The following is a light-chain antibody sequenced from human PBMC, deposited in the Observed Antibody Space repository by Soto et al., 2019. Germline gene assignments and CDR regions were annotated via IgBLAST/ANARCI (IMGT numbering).Light chain of an antibody. CDR2: EAS. CDR1: QSISSW. J-gene: IGKJ2*01. CDR3: QHYDSYSVT. Sequence: DIQMTQSPSTLSPSVGDRVTITCRASQSISSWLAWYQQKPGKAPKLLIYEASILGGGVPSRFSGSGSGTEFTLTLSSLQPDDFASYYCQHYDSYSVTFGQGTKLEIK. V-gene: IGKV1-5*03.